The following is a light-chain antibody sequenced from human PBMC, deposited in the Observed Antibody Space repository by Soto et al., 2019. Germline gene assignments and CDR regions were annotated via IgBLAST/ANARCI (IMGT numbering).Light chain of an antibody. V-gene: IGKV3-20*01. CDR2: GAS. CDR1: QSVSSSY. CDR3: QQYGSSPIT. J-gene: IGKJ5*01. Sequence: EIVMTQSPATLSVSPGERATLSCRASQSVSSSYLAWYQQKPGQAPRLLIYGASSRATGIPDRFSGSGSGTDFTLTISRLQPEDFAVYYCQQYGSSPITFGQGTRREIK.